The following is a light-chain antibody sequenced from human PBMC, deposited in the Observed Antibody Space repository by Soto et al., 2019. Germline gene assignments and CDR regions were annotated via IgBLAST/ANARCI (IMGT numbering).Light chain of an antibody. CDR2: DVS. Sequence: QSALTQPRSVSGSPGQSVTISCTGTSSDVGGYNYVSWYQQHPGKAPKLMIYDVSKRPSGVPDRFSGSKSGNTASLTISGLQAGDDADYYCCSYAGSYTLVFGGGTKLTVL. CDR3: CSYAGSYTLV. J-gene: IGLJ3*02. CDR1: SSDVGGYNY. V-gene: IGLV2-11*01.